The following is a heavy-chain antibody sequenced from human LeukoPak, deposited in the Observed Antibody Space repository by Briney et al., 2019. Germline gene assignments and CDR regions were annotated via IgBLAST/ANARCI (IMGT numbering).Heavy chain of an antibody. V-gene: IGHV3-23*01. CDR2: IPVNGGST. D-gene: IGHD3-3*01. CDR3: ARDRRGSFWSGAKYYFDY. CDR1: GFTFSSYA. J-gene: IGHJ4*02. Sequence: GGSLRLSCAASGFTFSSYAMSWVRQAPGKGLEWVSAIPVNGGSTYYADSVKGRFTISRDNFKNTLYLQMNSLRAEDTAVYYCARDRRGSFWSGAKYYFDYWGQGTLVTVSS.